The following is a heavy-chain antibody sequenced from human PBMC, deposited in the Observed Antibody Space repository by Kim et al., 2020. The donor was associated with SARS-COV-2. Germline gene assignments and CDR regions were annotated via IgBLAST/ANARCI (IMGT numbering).Heavy chain of an antibody. D-gene: IGHD4-17*01. J-gene: IGHJ4*01. CDR1: GYTFTNYF. V-gene: IGHV1-46*01. Sequence: ASVKVSCKASGYTFTNYFIHWVRQAPGQGLEWMGIINPSDVSTNYAQKFQGRVTMSRDTSMSTAYMELSSLRSQDTAVYSFARDPHYMTTATTPEYYFDY. CDR3: ARDPHYMTTATTPEYYFDY. CDR2: INPSDVST.